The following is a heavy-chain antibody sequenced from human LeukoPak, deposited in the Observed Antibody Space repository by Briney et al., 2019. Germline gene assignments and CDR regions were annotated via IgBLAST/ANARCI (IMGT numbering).Heavy chain of an antibody. CDR2: ISSSSSYI. D-gene: IGHD6-19*01. Sequence: GGSLRLSCAASGFTFSSYSMTWVRQAPGKGLEWVSSISSSSSYIYYADSVKGRFTISRDNAKNSLYLQMNSLRAEDTAVYYCARDRIAVAGTIFDYWGQGTLVTVSS. CDR1: GFTFSSYS. V-gene: IGHV3-21*01. CDR3: ARDRIAVAGTIFDY. J-gene: IGHJ4*02.